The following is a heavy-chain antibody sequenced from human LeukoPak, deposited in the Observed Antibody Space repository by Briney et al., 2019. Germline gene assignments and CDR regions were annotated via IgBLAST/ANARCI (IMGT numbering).Heavy chain of an antibody. Sequence: GASVKVSCKASGYTLTGYYMHWVRQAPGQGLEWMGWINPNSGDTNYAQKFQGRVTMTRDTSITTAYMELTRLTSDDTAVYYCVRDGAFDVWGQGTMVTVSS. CDR1: GYTLTGYY. CDR2: INPNSGDT. J-gene: IGHJ3*01. CDR3: VRDGAFDV. V-gene: IGHV1-2*02.